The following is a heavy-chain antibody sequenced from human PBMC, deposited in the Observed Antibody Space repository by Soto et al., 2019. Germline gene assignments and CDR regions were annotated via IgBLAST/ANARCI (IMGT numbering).Heavy chain of an antibody. V-gene: IGHV3-23*01. D-gene: IGHD1-26*01. J-gene: IGHJ4*02. CDR3: AKKCCAAGAPAWVGFDN. CDR1: GFTFSTYS. Sequence: EVQLLESGGGLVQPGGSLRLSCAASGFTFSTYSMTWVRQTPGKGLEWVSTIAGSGANTYYADSVKGRFTISRDNSKNTLYLQMNSLSADDTAVYYCAKKCCAAGAPAWVGFDNWGQETLVTVSS. CDR2: IAGSGANT.